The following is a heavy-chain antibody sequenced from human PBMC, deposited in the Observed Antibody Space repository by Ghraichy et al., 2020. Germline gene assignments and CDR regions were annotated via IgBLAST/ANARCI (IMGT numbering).Heavy chain of an antibody. D-gene: IGHD2-2*01. CDR2: IYYSGST. CDR1: GGSISSGGYY. Sequence: SQTLSLTCTVSGGSISSGGYYWSWIRQHPGKGLEWIGYIYYSGSTYYNPSLKSRVTISVDTSKNQFSLKLSSVTAADTAVYYCARGDIVVVPAAIERAFDIWGQGTMVTVSS. J-gene: IGHJ3*02. V-gene: IGHV4-31*03. CDR3: ARGDIVVVPAAIERAFDI.